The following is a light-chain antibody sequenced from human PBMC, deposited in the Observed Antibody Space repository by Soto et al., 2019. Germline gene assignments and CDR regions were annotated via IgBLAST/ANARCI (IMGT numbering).Light chain of an antibody. J-gene: IGLJ2*01. V-gene: IGLV4-69*01. CDR1: SGHSSYA. CDR2: LNSDGSH. CDR3: QTWDTGIQV. Sequence: QPVLTQSPSASASLGASVKLTCTLSSGHSSYAIAWHQQQPEKGPRYLMKLNSDGSHSKGDGIPDRFSGSSSGAERYLTISSLQSEDEADYYCQTWDTGIQVFGGGTQLTVL.